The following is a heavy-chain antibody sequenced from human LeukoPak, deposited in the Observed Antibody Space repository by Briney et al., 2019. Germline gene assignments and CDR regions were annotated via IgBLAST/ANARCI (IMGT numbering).Heavy chain of an antibody. D-gene: IGHD3-16*02. Sequence: GSSVKVSCKASGGTFSSYAISWVRQAPGQGLEWMGWISAYNGNTNYAQKLQGRVTMTTDTSTSTAYMELRSLRSDDTAVYYCARGLSDAFDIWGQGTMVTVSS. V-gene: IGHV1-18*01. CDR3: ARGLSDAFDI. CDR2: ISAYNGNT. J-gene: IGHJ3*02. CDR1: GGTFSSYA.